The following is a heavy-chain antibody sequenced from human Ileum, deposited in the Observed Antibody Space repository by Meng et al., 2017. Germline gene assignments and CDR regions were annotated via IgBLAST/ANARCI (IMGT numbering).Heavy chain of an antibody. CDR3: ARNGDNSADH. D-gene: IGHD5-24*01. CDR2: IHHSGST. V-gene: IGHV4-4*02. J-gene: IGHJ4*02. CDR1: GGSISFGYW. Sequence: QAALQGAGPGMVEPSGTLSLPCAVSGGSISFGYWWSWVRQPPGQGLEWIGEIHHSGSTNYNPSLKSRVTLSVDNSNNQFSLSLTSVTAADTAVYYCARNGDNSADHWGQGILVTVSS.